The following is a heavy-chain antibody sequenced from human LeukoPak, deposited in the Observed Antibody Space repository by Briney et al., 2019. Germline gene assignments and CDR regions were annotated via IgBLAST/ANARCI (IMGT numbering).Heavy chain of an antibody. CDR3: AADYYGSGYYYYYMDV. V-gene: IGHV1-46*01. J-gene: IGHJ6*03. Sequence: ASVKVSCKASGYTFTSYYMHWVRQAPGQGLEWMGIINPSGGSTSYAQKFQGRVTMTRDTSTSTVYMELSSLRSEDTAVYYCAADYYGSGYYYYYMDVWGKGTTVTVSS. CDR2: INPSGGST. CDR1: GYTFTSYY. D-gene: IGHD3-10*01.